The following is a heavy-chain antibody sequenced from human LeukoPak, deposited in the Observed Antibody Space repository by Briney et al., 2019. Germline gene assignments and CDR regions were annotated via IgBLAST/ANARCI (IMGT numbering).Heavy chain of an antibody. D-gene: IGHD3-22*01. Sequence: GGSLRLSCAASGFTFSDYYMSWIRQAPGKGLEWVSYISSSGSTIYYADSVKGRFTISRNNAKNSLYLQINSLRAEDTAVYYCARGITMIVIYYYGMDVWGQGTTVTVSS. J-gene: IGHJ6*02. V-gene: IGHV3-11*01. CDR1: GFTFSDYY. CDR2: ISSSGSTI. CDR3: ARGITMIVIYYYGMDV.